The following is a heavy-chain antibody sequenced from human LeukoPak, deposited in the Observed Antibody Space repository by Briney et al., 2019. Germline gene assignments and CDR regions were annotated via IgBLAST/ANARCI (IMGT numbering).Heavy chain of an antibody. CDR2: INHSGST. CDR3: ARGLWSYYYYYMDV. Sequence: PSETLSLTCAVYGGSFSDYYWSWIRQPPGKGLEWIGEINHSGSTNYNPSLKSRVTISVDTSKNQFSLKLSSVTAADTAVYYCARGLWSYYYYYMDVWGKGTTVTVSS. D-gene: IGHD3-10*01. V-gene: IGHV4-34*01. CDR1: GGSFSDYY. J-gene: IGHJ6*03.